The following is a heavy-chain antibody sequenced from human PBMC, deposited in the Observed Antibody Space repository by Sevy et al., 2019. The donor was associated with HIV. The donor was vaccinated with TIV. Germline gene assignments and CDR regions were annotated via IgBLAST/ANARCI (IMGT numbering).Heavy chain of an antibody. V-gene: IGHV1-2*02. D-gene: IGHD2-2*01. CDR2: ISPISGDT. CDR3: ATNTVVVPAAMGLAECFRH. Sequence: GASVKVSCKASGYSFTGYYMHWVRQAPGQGLEWMGWISPISGDTNYAQNYQGRVTMTRDTSINTAYMELSRLRSDDTAVYYCATNTVVVPAAMGLAECFRHWGQGTLVTVSS. J-gene: IGHJ1*01. CDR1: GYSFTGYY.